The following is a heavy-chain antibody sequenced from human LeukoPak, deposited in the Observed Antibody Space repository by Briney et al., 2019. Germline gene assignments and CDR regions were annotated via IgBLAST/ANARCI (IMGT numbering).Heavy chain of an antibody. CDR3: ARDRHPSTVGGTVDY. Sequence: ASVKVSCKASGYAFTGYYMHWVRQAPGQGFEWMGWINPLSGGTNYAQNFQARVTLTRDTSITTAYMELTRLTSDDTAVYYCARDRHPSTVGGTVDYWAQGTLVTVSS. D-gene: IGHD1-26*01. CDR1: GYAFTGYY. V-gene: IGHV1-2*02. J-gene: IGHJ4*02. CDR2: INPLSGGT.